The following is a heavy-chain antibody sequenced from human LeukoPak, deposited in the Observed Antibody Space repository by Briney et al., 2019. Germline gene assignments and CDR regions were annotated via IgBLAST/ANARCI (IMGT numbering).Heavy chain of an antibody. CDR2: ISAYNGNT. CDR3: ARGWREFDP. V-gene: IGHV1-18*01. Sequence: ASVKVSCKASGYTFTSYGISWVRQAPGQGLEWMGWISAYNGNTNYAQKFQGRVTMTRNTSISTAYMELSSLRSEDTAVYYCARGWREFDPWGQGTLVTVSS. J-gene: IGHJ5*02. CDR1: GYTFTSYG. D-gene: IGHD1-1*01.